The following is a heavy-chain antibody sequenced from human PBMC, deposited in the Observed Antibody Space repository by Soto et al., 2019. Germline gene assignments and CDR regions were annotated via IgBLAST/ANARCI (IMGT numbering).Heavy chain of an antibody. V-gene: IGHV4-59*08. D-gene: IGHD1-1*01. Sequence: SETLSLTCTVSGGSISSYYWSWIRQPPGKGLEWIGYIYYSGSTNYNPSLKSRVTISVDTSKNQFSLKLSSVTAADTAVYYCARHGRSRREPMDAWGKGTTVTVSS. CDR3: ARHGRSRREPMDA. J-gene: IGHJ6*03. CDR1: GGSISSYY. CDR2: IYYSGST.